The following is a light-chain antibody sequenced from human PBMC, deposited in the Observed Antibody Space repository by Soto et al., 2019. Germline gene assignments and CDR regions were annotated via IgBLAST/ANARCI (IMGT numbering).Light chain of an antibody. Sequence: EIVLTQSPATLSLSPGERATLSCRASQSVSSDLAWYQQKLGQAPRLLILDASNRATGIASRFSGSGSGTDFTLTISSLEPEDFAVYYCQQRSNWPWTFGQGTKV. CDR1: QSVSSD. V-gene: IGKV3-11*01. CDR2: DAS. CDR3: QQRSNWPWT. J-gene: IGKJ1*01.